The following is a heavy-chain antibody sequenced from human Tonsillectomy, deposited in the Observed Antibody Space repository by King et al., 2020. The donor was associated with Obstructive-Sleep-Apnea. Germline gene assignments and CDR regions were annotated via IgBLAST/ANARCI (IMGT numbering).Heavy chain of an antibody. D-gene: IGHD2-15*01. CDR3: ARGVAATGYFDY. Sequence: QLQESGPGLVKPSETLSLTCSVSGGSISSYFWTWIRRSPGKGLKWIGYVFYTGYTNYNPSPRSRVTISVDTSKNQFSLNLSSVTAADTAFYYCARGVAATGYFDYWGQGALVTVSS. J-gene: IGHJ4*02. V-gene: IGHV4-59*08. CDR2: VFYTGYT. CDR1: GGSISSYF.